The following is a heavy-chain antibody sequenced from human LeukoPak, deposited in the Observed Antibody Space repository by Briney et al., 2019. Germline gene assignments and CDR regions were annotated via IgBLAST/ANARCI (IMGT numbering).Heavy chain of an antibody. CDR2: INESGNT. J-gene: IGHJ5*02. V-gene: IGHV4-34*01. CDR3: ARASAYSISSGVNL. Sequence: SETLSLTCAVYGESFGGYYWSWVRQPPGKGLEWIGQINESGNTNYSPSLKSRVSMSVDTSKKQFSLKLSSVTAADTAVYYCARASAYSISSGVNLWGQGSLVTVSS. D-gene: IGHD6-6*01. CDR1: GESFGGYY.